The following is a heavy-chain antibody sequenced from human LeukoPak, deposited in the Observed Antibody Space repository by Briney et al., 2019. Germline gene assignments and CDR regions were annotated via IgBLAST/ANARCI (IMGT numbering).Heavy chain of an antibody. CDR2: IYSNDDK. J-gene: IGHJ4*02. V-gene: IGHV2-5*01. Sequence: ESGPTLAKPPQTLTLTRTFSRFSLSTSAVGVGWIRQPPGKALERLALIYSNDDKRHSPSLKSRLTITKDTSKNQVVLTMTNMDPVDTATYYCAHSQLLWFGEFSRLHFDYWGQGTLVTVSS. CDR3: AHSQLLWFGEFSRLHFDY. CDR1: RFSLSTSAVG. D-gene: IGHD3-10*01.